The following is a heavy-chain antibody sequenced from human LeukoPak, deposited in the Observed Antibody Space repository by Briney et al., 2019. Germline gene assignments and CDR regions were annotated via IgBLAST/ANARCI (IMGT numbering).Heavy chain of an antibody. Sequence: SETLSLTCTVSGGSISSYYWSWIRQPPGKGLEWIGYIYYSGGTNYNPSLKSRVTISVDTSKNQFSLKLSSVTAADTAVYYCARVAAGTFGWYFDLWGRGTLVTVSS. CDR3: ARVAAGTFGWYFDL. V-gene: IGHV4-59*01. J-gene: IGHJ2*01. CDR2: IYYSGGT. D-gene: IGHD6-13*01. CDR1: GGSISSYY.